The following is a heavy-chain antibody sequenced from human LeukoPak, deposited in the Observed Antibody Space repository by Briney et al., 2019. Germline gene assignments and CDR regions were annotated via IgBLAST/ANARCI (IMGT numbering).Heavy chain of an antibody. D-gene: IGHD1-26*01. Sequence: SQTLSLTCGISGDSVSSNNASWTWIRQSPSRGLEWLGRTYYRSKWCNGSALSVKSRITIDPDTSKNQFSLKLSSVTAADTAVYYCASSYRYYGMDVWGQGTTVTVSS. CDR1: GDSVSSNNAS. CDR3: ASSYRYYGMDV. J-gene: IGHJ6*02. V-gene: IGHV6-1*01. CDR2: TYYRSKWCN.